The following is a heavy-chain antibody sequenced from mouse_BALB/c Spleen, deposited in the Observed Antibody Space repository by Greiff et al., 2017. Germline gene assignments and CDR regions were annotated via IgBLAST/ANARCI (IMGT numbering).Heavy chain of an antibody. CDR1: GYAFSSYW. J-gene: IGHJ4*01. CDR3: ARNYYFDY. Sequence: QVQLQQSGAELVRPGSSVKISCKASGYAFSSYWMNWVKQRPGQGLEWIGQIYPGDGDTNYNGKFKGKATLTADKSSSTAYMQLSSLTSEDSAVYFCARNYYFDYWGQGTSVTVSS. CDR2: IYPGDGDT. V-gene: IGHV1-80*01. D-gene: IGHD1-1*01.